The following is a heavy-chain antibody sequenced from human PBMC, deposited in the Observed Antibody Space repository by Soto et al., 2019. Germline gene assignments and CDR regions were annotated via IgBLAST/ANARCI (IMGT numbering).Heavy chain of an antibody. V-gene: IGHV1-18*04. CDR3: ARNGSGTYYTVPDY. Sequence: ASVKVSCKASGYTFNNYGISWVRQAPGQGLEWMGWISTYHGYANYAQNVHGRVTMTTDTTTTTAYMELRSLKSDDTAVYYCARNGSGTYYTVPDYWGQGTLVTVSS. J-gene: IGHJ4*02. CDR1: GYTFNNYG. D-gene: IGHD3-10*01. CDR2: ISTYHGYA.